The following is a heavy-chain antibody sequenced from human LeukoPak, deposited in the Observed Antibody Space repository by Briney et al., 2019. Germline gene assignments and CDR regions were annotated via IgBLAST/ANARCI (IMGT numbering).Heavy chain of an antibody. Sequence: PGGSLRLSCAVSEFPFSKAWMSWVRQAPGKGLEWVGRIKSKTDGGTTDYAAPVKGRFTISRDDSKNTLYLQMNSLRAEDTAVYYCAKDRGSYSWGQGTLVTVSS. J-gene: IGHJ4*02. CDR1: EFPFSKAW. V-gene: IGHV3-15*01. CDR2: IKSKTDGGTT. D-gene: IGHD1-26*01. CDR3: AKDRGSYS.